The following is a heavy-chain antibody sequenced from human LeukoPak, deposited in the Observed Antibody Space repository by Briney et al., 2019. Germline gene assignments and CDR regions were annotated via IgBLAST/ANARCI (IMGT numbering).Heavy chain of an antibody. CDR1: EYTFTAYY. J-gene: IGHJ4*02. V-gene: IGHV1-2*02. CDR3: ARGHLVYSGVHDY. D-gene: IGHD1-14*01. CDR2: INPNSGDT. Sequence: ASVKVSCKASEYTFTAYYIHWLRQAPGQGLEWMGWINPNSGDTNYAQKFQGRVTMTRDTSISTAYTELSRLRSDDTAVYYCARGHLVYSGVHDYWGQGTLVTVSS.